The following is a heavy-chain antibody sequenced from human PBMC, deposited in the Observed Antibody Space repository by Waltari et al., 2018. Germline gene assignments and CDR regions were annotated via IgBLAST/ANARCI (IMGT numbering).Heavy chain of an antibody. D-gene: IGHD2-15*01. V-gene: IGHV1-69*10. CDR3: ARGVNSGGAAFDI. CDR2: IIPILGIA. CDR1: GGTFSSYA. Sequence: QVQLVQSGAEVKKPGSSVKVSCKASGGTFSSYAISWVRQAPGQGLEWMGGIIPILGIANDAQKFQGRVTITADKSTSTAYMELSSLRSEDTAVYYCARGVNSGGAAFDIWGQGTMVTVSS. J-gene: IGHJ3*02.